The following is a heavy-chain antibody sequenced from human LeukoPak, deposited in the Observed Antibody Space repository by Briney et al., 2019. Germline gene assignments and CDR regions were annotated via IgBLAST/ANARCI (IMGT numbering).Heavy chain of an antibody. V-gene: IGHV1-8*03. CDR1: GYTFTSYD. CDR3: ARGRSTGYPYYFEY. Sequence: ASVKVSYKASGYTFTSYDINWVRQATGQGLEWMGWMNPNSGSTGYAQKFQGRVTITRNTSISTAYMELSGLRSEDTAVYYCARGRSTGYPYYFEYWGQGTLVTVSS. J-gene: IGHJ4*02. CDR2: MNPNSGST. D-gene: IGHD5-12*01.